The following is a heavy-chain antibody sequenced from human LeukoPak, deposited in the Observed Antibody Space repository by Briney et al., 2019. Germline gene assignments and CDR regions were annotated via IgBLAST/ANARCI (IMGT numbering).Heavy chain of an antibody. CDR3: ATVRTYTNFDY. D-gene: IGHD5-18*01. Sequence: QPGGSLRLSCAASGFTFSGYWMSWVRQAPGKGLEWVANINQDGSQKYYVDSVKGRFTISRDNAKNSLYLQMNSLRAEATAVYYCATVRTYTNFDYWGQGTLVTVSS. J-gene: IGHJ4*02. CDR2: INQDGSQK. V-gene: IGHV3-7*05. CDR1: GFTFSGYW.